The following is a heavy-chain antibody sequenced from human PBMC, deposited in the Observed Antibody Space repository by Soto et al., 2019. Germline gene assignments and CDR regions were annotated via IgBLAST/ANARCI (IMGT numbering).Heavy chain of an antibody. Sequence: GGSLRLSCTASGFPLGNFLMSWFRQAPGKGMEWVGFIRSQPYGGTAEYAASVRGRFTISRDDSKGIAYLQMNSLQTEDSGVYYCIGSLHFWGQGTLVTVSS. CDR1: GFPLGNFL. D-gene: IGHD3-10*01. J-gene: IGHJ4*02. CDR2: IRSQPYGGTA. CDR3: IGSLHF. V-gene: IGHV3-49*03.